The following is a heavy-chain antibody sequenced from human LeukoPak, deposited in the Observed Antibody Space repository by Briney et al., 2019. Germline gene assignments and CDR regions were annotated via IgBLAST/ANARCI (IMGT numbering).Heavy chain of an antibody. D-gene: IGHD2-21*01. Sequence: GGSLRLSCAASGFIFSNYGIHWVRQAPGKGLEWVAFIRYDGSNKSYADSVKGRFTISRDNSKNTLYVQMNSLRAEDTAVYYCAKDQLSPAYCGGDCYEGGAFDIWGQGTMVTVSS. J-gene: IGHJ3*02. CDR2: IRYDGSNK. CDR3: AKDQLSPAYCGGDCYEGGAFDI. V-gene: IGHV3-30*02. CDR1: GFIFSNYG.